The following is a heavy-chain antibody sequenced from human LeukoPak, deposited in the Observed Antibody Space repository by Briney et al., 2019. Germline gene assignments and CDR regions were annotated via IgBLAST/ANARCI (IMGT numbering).Heavy chain of an antibody. V-gene: IGHV3-64D*09. J-gene: IGHJ4*02. D-gene: IGHD5-12*01. CDR2: ISSNGGST. Sequence: GGSLRLSCSASGFTFSSYTMHWVRQAPGKGLEYVSTISSNGGSTYYPDSVKGRFTISRDNSKNTLYLQTSSLRAEDTAVYYCVKSINWVNFDYWGQGTLVTVSS. CDR3: VKSINWVNFDY. CDR1: GFTFSSYT.